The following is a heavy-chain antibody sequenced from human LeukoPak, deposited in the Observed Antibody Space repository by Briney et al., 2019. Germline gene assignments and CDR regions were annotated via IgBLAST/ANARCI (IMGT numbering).Heavy chain of an antibody. CDR2: IYYSGST. CDR1: GGSISSYY. CDR3: ARVGHYDFWSGYSIDY. D-gene: IGHD3-3*01. J-gene: IGHJ4*02. Sequence: PSETLSLTCTVSGGSISSYYWSWIRQPPGKGLEWIGYIYYSGSTNYNPSLKSRVTISVDTSKNQFSLKLSSVTAADTAVYYCARVGHYDFWSGYSIDYWGQGTLVTVSS. V-gene: IGHV4-59*01.